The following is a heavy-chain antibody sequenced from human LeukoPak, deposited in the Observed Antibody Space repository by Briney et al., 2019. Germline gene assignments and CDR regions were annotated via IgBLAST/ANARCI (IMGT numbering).Heavy chain of an antibody. D-gene: IGHD3-3*01. J-gene: IGHJ4*02. CDR1: GFTFSSYA. CDR2: INSDGSST. Sequence: GGSLRLSCAASGFTFSSYAMSWVRQAPGKGLVWVSRINSDGSSTSYADSVKGRFTISRDNAKNTLYLQMNSLRAEDTAVYYCARGRGPFTKDYFDYWGQGTLVTVSS. CDR3: ARGRGPFTKDYFDY. V-gene: IGHV3-74*01.